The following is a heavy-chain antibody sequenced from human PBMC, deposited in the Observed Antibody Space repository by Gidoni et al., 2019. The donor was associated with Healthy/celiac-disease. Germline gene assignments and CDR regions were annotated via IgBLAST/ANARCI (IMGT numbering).Heavy chain of an antibody. D-gene: IGHD2-15*01. J-gene: IGHJ4*02. Sequence: QVQRVQRGAEVKKPGASGKVSCKVSGYTITEVSMQWVRQAPGKGLEWMGGFDPEDGETIYAQKFQGRVTMTEDTSTDTAYMELSSLRSEDTAVYYCATGLLWLADCSGGSCYPPFDYWGQGTLVTVSS. V-gene: IGHV1-24*01. CDR3: ATGLLWLADCSGGSCYPPFDY. CDR1: GYTITEVS. CDR2: FDPEDGET.